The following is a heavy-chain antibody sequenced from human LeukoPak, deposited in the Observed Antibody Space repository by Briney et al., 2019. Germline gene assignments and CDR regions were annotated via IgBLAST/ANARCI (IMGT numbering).Heavy chain of an antibody. CDR3: ARQIASAGTAGFDF. V-gene: IGHV3-74*01. CDR1: GFTFSSYW. Sequence: GGSLRLSCAASGFTFSSYWMHWVRQAPGKGLVWVSRINSDGSSTSYADSVKGRFTISRDNAKNTLYLQMNSLRAEDTAVYYCARQIASAGTAGFDFWGQGALVTVSS. J-gene: IGHJ4*02. D-gene: IGHD6-13*01. CDR2: INSDGSST.